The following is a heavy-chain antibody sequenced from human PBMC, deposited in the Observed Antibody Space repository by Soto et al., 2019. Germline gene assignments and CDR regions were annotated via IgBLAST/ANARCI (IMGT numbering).Heavy chain of an antibody. Sequence: GGSLRLSCAASGFTFSSYAMHWVRQAPGKGLEWVAVISYDGSNKYYADSVKGRFTISRDNSKNTLYLQMNSLRAEDTAVYYCARELIIAARLLYYYYGMDVWGQGTTATVSS. J-gene: IGHJ6*02. CDR2: ISYDGSNK. V-gene: IGHV3-30-3*01. CDR1: GFTFSSYA. CDR3: ARELIIAARLLYYYYGMDV. D-gene: IGHD6-13*01.